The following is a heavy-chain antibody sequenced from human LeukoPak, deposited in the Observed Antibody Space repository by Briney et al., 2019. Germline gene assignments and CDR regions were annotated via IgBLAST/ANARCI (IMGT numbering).Heavy chain of an antibody. CDR2: INHSGST. CDR3: ARDPPLWFGELKADY. CDR1: GGSFSGYY. J-gene: IGHJ4*02. V-gene: IGHV4-34*01. Sequence: SETLSLTCAVYGGSFSGYYWSWIRQPPGKGLEWIGEINHSGSTNYNPSLKSRVTISVDTSKNQFSLKLSSVTAADTAVYYCARDPPLWFGELKADYWGQGTLVTVSS. D-gene: IGHD3-10*01.